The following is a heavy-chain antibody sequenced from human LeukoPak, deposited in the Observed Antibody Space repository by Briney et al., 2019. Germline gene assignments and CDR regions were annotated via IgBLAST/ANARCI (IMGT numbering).Heavy chain of an antibody. CDR1: GFTFTNYG. CDR3: ARDEGVGERGAY. J-gene: IGHJ4*02. Sequence: ASVKVSCKASGFTFTNYGISWVRQAPGQGLEWMGWISAYNGDTNYAQKLQDRVTMTTDTSTSIAYMELRSLRSDDTAMYYCARDEGVGERGAYWGQGTLVTVSS. V-gene: IGHV1-18*01. CDR2: ISAYNGDT. D-gene: IGHD3-16*01.